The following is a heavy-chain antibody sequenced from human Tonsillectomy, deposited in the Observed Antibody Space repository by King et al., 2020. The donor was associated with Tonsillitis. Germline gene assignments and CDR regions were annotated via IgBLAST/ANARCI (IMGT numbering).Heavy chain of an antibody. CDR3: AKFCGGDCLDAFDI. Sequence: VQLVESGGGLVQPGGSLRLSCAASGFTFSDFAMSWVRQAPGKGLEWVSTISADGDTTFDADSEKGRFTISRDNPKNTLYLLMNSLRAEDTAIYYCAKFCGGDCLDAFDIWGQGTMVTVSS. J-gene: IGHJ3*02. CDR2: ISADGDTT. V-gene: IGHV3-23*04. D-gene: IGHD2-21*01. CDR1: GFTFSDFA.